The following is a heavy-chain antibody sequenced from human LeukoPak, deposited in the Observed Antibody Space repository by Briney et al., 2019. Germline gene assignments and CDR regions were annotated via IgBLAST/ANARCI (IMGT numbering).Heavy chain of an antibody. CDR3: ARTGGYSSGLFDY. D-gene: IGHD6-19*01. Sequence: GESSKISCKASGYSFTTYWIGWVRQMPGKGLEWMGIIYPGDSDTTYSTSFQGQVTISADKSSSTAYLQWSSLKASDTATYYCARTGGYSSGLFDYWGQGTLVTVAS. V-gene: IGHV5-51*01. CDR2: IYPGDSDT. CDR1: GYSFTTYW. J-gene: IGHJ4*02.